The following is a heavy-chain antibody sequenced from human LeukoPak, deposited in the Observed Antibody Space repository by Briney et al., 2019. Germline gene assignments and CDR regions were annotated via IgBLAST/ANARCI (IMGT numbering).Heavy chain of an antibody. V-gene: IGHV3-53*01. D-gene: IGHD3-3*01. CDR2: IYSGGST. CDR1: GFTVSSNY. CDR3: ARGDYDFWSGYYSGYYYYYGMDV. J-gene: IGHJ6*02. Sequence: QPGGSLRLSCAASGFTVSSNYMSWVRQAPGKGLEWVSVIYSGGSTYYADSVKGRFTISRDNAKNSLYLQMNSLRAEDTAVYYCARGDYDFWSGYYSGYYYYYGMDVWGQGTTVTVSS.